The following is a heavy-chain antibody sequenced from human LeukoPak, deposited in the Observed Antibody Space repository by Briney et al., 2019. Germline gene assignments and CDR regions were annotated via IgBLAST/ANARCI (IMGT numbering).Heavy chain of an antibody. J-gene: IGHJ4*02. V-gene: IGHV3-72*01. Sequence: GGSLRLSCAASGFSFGDHYMDWVRQAPGKGLEWVGRTKNKANSYTTEYAASVKGRFTISRDDSKNSLYLQMDSLKTGDTAVYYCTRTSYSGSFFDYWGQGTLVTVSS. D-gene: IGHD1-26*01. CDR1: GFSFGDHY. CDR2: TKNKANSYTT. CDR3: TRTSYSGSFFDY.